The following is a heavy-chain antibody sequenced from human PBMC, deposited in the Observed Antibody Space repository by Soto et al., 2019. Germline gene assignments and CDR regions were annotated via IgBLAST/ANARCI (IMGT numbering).Heavy chain of an antibody. J-gene: IGHJ6*02. CDR2: IWYDGSNE. CDR1: GFTFSDYG. CDR3: ARERRFLEWSVSYGMDV. D-gene: IGHD3-3*01. Sequence: QVQLVESGGGVVQPGRSLRLSCAASGFTFSDYGMHWVRQAPGKGLEWVAMIWYDGSNENYADSVKGRFTISRDNAKSTLYLQMNSLRAEDTAVYYCARERRFLEWSVSYGMDVWGQGTKVTVS. V-gene: IGHV3-33*01.